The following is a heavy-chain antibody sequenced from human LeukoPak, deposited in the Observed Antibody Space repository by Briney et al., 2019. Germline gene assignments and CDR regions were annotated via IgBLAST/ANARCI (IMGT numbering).Heavy chain of an antibody. J-gene: IGHJ5*02. CDR2: ISHDGSNK. CDR3: AKDDRGYSYGSSLDP. Sequence: GGSLRLSCTAAGFTFSSYDIHWVRQAPGKGLEWVAVISHDGSNKYYADSVKGRFTVSRDNSKNTLYLQMNSLRVEDTAVYYCAKDDRGYSYGSSLDPWGQGTLVTVSS. D-gene: IGHD5-18*01. V-gene: IGHV3-30*18. CDR1: GFTFSSYD.